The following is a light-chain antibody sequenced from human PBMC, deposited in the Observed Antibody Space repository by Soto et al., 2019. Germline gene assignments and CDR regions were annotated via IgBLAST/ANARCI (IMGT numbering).Light chain of an antibody. V-gene: IGKV1-5*03. CDR2: KAS. J-gene: IGKJ1*01. CDR1: QTISSW. CDR3: QQSYNTTWT. Sequence: DIQMTQSPSTLSGSVGDRVTITCRASQTISSWLAWYQQKPGKAPKLLIYKASTLKSGVPSRFSGSGSGTEFTLTISSLQPDDFATYYCQQSYNTTWTFGQGTKVDIK.